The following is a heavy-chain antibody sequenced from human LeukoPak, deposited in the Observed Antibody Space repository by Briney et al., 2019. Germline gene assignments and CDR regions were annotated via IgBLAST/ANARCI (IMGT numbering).Heavy chain of an antibody. V-gene: IGHV3-33*01. J-gene: IGHJ4*02. D-gene: IGHD4-23*01. CDR2: IWFDGSNK. Sequence: GTLRLSCAASGFTFSRYGMHWVRQAPGKGLEWVAVIWFDGSNKYYADSVRGRFTISRDNSKNTLFLQINSLRAEDTAMYYCARDRETYGANSPFDYWGRGTLVTVSS. CDR3: ARDRETYGANSPFDY. CDR1: GFTFSRYG.